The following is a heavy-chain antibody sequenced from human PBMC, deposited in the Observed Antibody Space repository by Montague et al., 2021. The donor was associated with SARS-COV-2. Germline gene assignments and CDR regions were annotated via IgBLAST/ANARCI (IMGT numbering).Heavy chain of an antibody. CDR2: ISYSGST. V-gene: IGHV4-59*01. D-gene: IGHD1-14*01. CDR1: GGSISTSY. J-gene: IGHJ4*02. CDR3: ARDQGHNRWIYDY. Sequence: SETLSLTCSVFGGSISTSYWSWIRQPPGKGLEWIGYISYSGSTNYNPSLKNRVTISMDTSENQFSLKLTSVTAADTAVYYCARDQGHNRWIYDYWGQGTLVTDSS.